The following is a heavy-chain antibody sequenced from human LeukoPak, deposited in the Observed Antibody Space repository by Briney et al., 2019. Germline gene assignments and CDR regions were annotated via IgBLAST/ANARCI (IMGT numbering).Heavy chain of an antibody. D-gene: IGHD1-1*01. CDR1: GFTFSTYW. V-gene: IGHV3-7*04. J-gene: IGHJ4*02. Sequence: GGSLRLSCAASGFTFSTYWMTWVRQAPGKGLEWVANIKLDGSEKYYVDSVRGRFTISRDNAKNSLYLQMNSLRAEDTAVYYCARGLWYSRYWGPGALVTVSS. CDR3: ARGLWYSRY. CDR2: IKLDGSEK.